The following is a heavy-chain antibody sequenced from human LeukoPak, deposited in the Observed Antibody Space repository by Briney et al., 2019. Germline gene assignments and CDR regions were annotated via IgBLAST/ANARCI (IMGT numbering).Heavy chain of an antibody. D-gene: IGHD2-21*01. CDR2: IKAGNGNT. CDR1: GYIFTKYV. Sequence: ASVKVSCKASGYIFTKYVVHWVRQAPGQRPEWMGWIKAGNGNTKYSQNFQDRLTITRDTSASTVYMELSSLTSEDTALYYCARDDCGDTCYPGGYWGQGTLVTVSS. J-gene: IGHJ4*02. V-gene: IGHV1-3*01. CDR3: ARDDCGDTCYPGGY.